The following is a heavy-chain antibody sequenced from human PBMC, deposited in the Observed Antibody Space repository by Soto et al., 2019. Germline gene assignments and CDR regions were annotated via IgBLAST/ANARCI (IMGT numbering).Heavy chain of an antibody. CDR1: GYTFTSYG. D-gene: IGHD6-19*01. J-gene: IGHJ5*02. V-gene: IGHV1-18*01. Sequence: GASVKVSCKASGYTFTSYGISWVRQAPGQGLEWMGWISAYNGNTNYAQKLQGRVTMTTDTSTSTAYMELRSLRSDDTAVYYCARDHGGWYVEDGWFDPWGQGTLVTVSS. CDR2: ISAYNGNT. CDR3: ARDHGGWYVEDGWFDP.